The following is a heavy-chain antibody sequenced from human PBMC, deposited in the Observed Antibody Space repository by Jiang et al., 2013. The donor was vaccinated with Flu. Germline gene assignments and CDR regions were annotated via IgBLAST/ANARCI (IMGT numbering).Heavy chain of an antibody. CDR1: GDSVSSSSAA. V-gene: IGHV6-1*01. CDR2: TYYRSQWYN. Sequence: QTLSLTCAISGDSVSSSSAAWNWIRQSPSRGLEWLGRTYYRSQWYNDYAPSVIGRITINADTSKSQFSLHLNSVTPEDTAVYYCARATVTYRYRSGWSHYTWFDPWG. D-gene: IGHD6-19*01. CDR3: ARATVTYRYRSGWSHYTWFDP. J-gene: IGHJ5*02.